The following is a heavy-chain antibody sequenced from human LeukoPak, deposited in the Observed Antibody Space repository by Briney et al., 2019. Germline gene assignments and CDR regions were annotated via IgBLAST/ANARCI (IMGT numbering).Heavy chain of an antibody. J-gene: IGHJ4*02. CDR2: INPNSGGT. D-gene: IGHD6-6*01. Sequence: ASAKVSCKASGYTFTGYYMHWVRQAPGQGLEWMGRINPNSGGTNYAQKFQGRVTMTRDTSISTAYMELSRLRSDDTAVYYCARDFEYSSSDYWGQGTLVTVSS. V-gene: IGHV1-2*06. CDR1: GYTFTGYY. CDR3: ARDFEYSSSDY.